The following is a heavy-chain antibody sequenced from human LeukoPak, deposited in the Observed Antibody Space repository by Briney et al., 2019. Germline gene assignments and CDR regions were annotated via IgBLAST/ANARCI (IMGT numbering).Heavy chain of an antibody. Sequence: ASVKVSRKASGYTFTGYYMHWVRQAPGQGLEWMGRINPNSGGTNYAQKFQGRVTMTRDTSISTAYMELSRLRSDDTAVYYCARDLGNYYDDAFVIWGQGTMVTVSS. CDR2: INPNSGGT. D-gene: IGHD3-22*01. J-gene: IGHJ3*02. CDR1: GYTFTGYY. CDR3: ARDLGNYYDDAFVI. V-gene: IGHV1-2*06.